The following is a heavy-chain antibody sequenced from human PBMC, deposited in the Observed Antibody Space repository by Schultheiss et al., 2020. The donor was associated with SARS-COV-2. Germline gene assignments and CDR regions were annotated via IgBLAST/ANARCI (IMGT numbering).Heavy chain of an antibody. CDR1: GFTFSIYG. CDR3: TTNRLITMMDY. Sequence: GGSLRLSCAASGFTFSIYGMHWVRQAPGKGLEWVAVISYDGSNKYYADSVRGRFTISRDNSKNTLYLQMNSLKTEDTAVYYCTTNRLITMMDYWGQGTLVTVSS. V-gene: IGHV3-30*03. J-gene: IGHJ4*02. D-gene: IGHD3-22*01. CDR2: ISYDGSNK.